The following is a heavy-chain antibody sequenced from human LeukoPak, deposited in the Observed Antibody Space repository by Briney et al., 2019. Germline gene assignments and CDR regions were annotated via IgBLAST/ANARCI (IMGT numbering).Heavy chain of an antibody. J-gene: IGHJ4*02. CDR2: LYPGNSET. CDR3: VGSTGYPYYFDY. CDR1: GYRFSGYW. V-gene: IGHV5-51*01. Sequence: PGESLKISCEASGYRFSGYWIGWVRQMPGEGLEWMRILYPGNSETRYSPSFQGQVTISADNSISTAYLQWSSLKASDTAMYYCVGSTGYPYYFDYWGQGTLLTVS. D-gene: IGHD3-9*01.